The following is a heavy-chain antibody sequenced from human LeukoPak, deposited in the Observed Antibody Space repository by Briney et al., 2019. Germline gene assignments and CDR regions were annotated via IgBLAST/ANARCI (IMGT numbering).Heavy chain of an antibody. Sequence: GGSLRLSCTVSGFTFSSYWMHWARQGPGKGLVWVSRISGDESTTSYADSVKGRFTIFRDNAKNTLFLQMNSLRGEDTAVYYCARDRKERDFWSGDYANWFDPWGQGTLVTVSS. V-gene: IGHV3-74*01. CDR2: ISGDESTT. CDR3: ARDRKERDFWSGDYANWFDP. D-gene: IGHD3-3*01. CDR1: GFTFSSYW. J-gene: IGHJ5*02.